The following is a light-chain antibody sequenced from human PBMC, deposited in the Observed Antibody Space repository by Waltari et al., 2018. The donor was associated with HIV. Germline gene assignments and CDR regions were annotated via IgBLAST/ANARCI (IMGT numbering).Light chain of an antibody. CDR3: RTGDTAMRV. V-gene: IGLV4-69*01. Sequence: QLVLTQSPSASASLGGSVKLTCTLSSGHRSSAIAWHQQQPEKGLRYWMKINSDGSHGKGDGIPHRFSGASSESERYLTNASLQSEDEADDYCRTGDTAMRVFGGGTKLTVL. J-gene: IGLJ3*02. CDR1: SGHRSSA. CDR2: INSDGSH.